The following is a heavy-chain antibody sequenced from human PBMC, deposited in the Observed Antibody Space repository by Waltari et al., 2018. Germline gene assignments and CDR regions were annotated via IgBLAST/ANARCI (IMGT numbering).Heavy chain of an antibody. Sequence: QVQLVQGAEVKKPGASLRVSCKASGGTFSNVAISWARQAPGPGPEWMGGRVPYCGRRTFAQKVKGEVTITADVYTSTAFLEWISLISEDTAVYDCATGVTDGRQYDSSTGNTHVFFYYMDVWGEGTTVTVS. J-gene: IGHJ6*03. D-gene: IGHD4-4*01. V-gene: IGHV1-69*12. CDR3: ATGVTDGRQYDSSTGNTHVFFYYMDV. CDR1: GGTFSNVA. CDR2: RVPYCGRR.